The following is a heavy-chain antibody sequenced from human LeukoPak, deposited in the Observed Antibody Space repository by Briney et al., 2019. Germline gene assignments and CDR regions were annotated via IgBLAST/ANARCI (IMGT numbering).Heavy chain of an antibody. J-gene: IGHJ4*02. V-gene: IGHV3-33*01. CDR1: GFSFSSYG. Sequence: HPGRSLRLSCAASGFSFSSYGMHWVRQAPGKGLEWGGVIWYDGNNKYYADSVKGRFTMSRDNSKNTLYLQMNSLRAEDTAVYYCARGSGGYYNYFDYWGQGTLVTVSS. CDR2: IWYDGNNK. CDR3: ARGSGGYYNYFDY. D-gene: IGHD3-22*01.